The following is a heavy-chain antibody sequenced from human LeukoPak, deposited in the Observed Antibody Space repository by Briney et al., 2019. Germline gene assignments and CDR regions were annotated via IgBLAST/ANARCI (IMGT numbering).Heavy chain of an antibody. J-gene: IGHJ4*02. V-gene: IGHV1-69*13. Sequence: SVKVSCKASGGTFSRYAISWVRQTPGQGLEWMGEIIPIFGTANYAQKFQGRVTITADESTSTAYMELSSLRSEDTAVYYCARPTSIVVVPAVPSYYFDYWGQGTLVTVSS. D-gene: IGHD2-2*01. CDR2: IIPIFGTA. CDR3: ARPTSIVVVPAVPSYYFDY. CDR1: GGTFSRYA.